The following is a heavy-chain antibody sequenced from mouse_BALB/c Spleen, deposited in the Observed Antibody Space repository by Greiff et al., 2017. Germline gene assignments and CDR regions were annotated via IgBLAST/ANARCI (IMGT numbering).Heavy chain of an antibody. CDR3: ARAHDGYYSHWYFDV. CDR2: IWWNDDK. J-gene: IGHJ1*01. D-gene: IGHD2-3*01. V-gene: IGHV8-8*01. CDR1: GFSLSTSGMS. Sequence: QVTLKVSGPGILQPSQTLSLTCSFSGFSLSTSGMSVGWIRQPSGKGLEWLAHIWWNDDKYYNPALKSRLTISKDTSNNQVFLKIASVVTADTATYYCARAHDGYYSHWYFDVWGAGTTVTVSS.